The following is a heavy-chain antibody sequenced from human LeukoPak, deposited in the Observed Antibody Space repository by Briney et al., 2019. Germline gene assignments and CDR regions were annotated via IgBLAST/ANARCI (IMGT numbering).Heavy chain of an antibody. CDR3: ARGRYTVTNYYYYGMDV. CDR1: GGTFSSYA. CDR2: IIPIFGTA. J-gene: IGHJ6*04. D-gene: IGHD4-17*01. V-gene: IGHV1-69*06. Sequence: GASVKVSCKASGGTFSSYAISWVRQAPGQGLEWMGGIIPIFGTANYAQKFQGRVTITADKSTSPAYMELSSLRSEDTAVYYCARGRYTVTNYYYYGMDVWGKGTTVTVSS.